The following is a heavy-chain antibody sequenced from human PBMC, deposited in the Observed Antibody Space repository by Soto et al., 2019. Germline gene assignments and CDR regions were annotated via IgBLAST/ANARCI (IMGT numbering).Heavy chain of an antibody. V-gene: IGHV4-59*08. Sequence: ASETLSLTCTVSGGSISSYYWSWIRQPPGKGLEWIGYIYYSGSTNYNPSLKSRVTISVDTSKNQFSLKLSSVTAADTAVYYCARGESSSPTIYYFDYWGQGTLVTVSS. CDR1: GGSISSYY. D-gene: IGHD6-13*01. J-gene: IGHJ4*02. CDR3: ARGESSSPTIYYFDY. CDR2: IYYSGST.